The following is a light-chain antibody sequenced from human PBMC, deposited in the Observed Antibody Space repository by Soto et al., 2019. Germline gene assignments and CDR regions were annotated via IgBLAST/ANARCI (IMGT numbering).Light chain of an antibody. Sequence: QSALTQPRSVSGSPGQSVTISCTGTSSDVGGYDFVSWYQQHPGKAPKLTIYDVTKRPSWVPDRFSGAKSGNSASLTISGLRAEDEADYYCSSYAGNNNLVFGGGTKVTVL. V-gene: IGLV2-11*01. J-gene: IGLJ2*01. CDR2: DVT. CDR1: SSDVGGYDF. CDR3: SSYAGNNNLV.